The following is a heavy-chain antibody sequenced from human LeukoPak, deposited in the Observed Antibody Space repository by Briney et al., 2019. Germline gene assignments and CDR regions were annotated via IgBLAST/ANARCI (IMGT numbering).Heavy chain of an antibody. V-gene: IGHV1-18*01. D-gene: IGHD2-21*02. CDR3: AREFGGDWGVYAFDI. CDR2: ISAYNGNT. Sequence: GASVKVSCRASGYTFTSYGISWVRQAPGQGLEWMGWISAYNGNTNYAQKLQGRVTMTTGTSTSTAYMELRSLRSDDTAVYYCAREFGGDWGVYAFDIWGQGTMVTVSS. J-gene: IGHJ3*02. CDR1: GYTFTSYG.